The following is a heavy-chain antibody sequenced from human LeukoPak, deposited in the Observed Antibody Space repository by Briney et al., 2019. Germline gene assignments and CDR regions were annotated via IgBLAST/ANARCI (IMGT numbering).Heavy chain of an antibody. D-gene: IGHD3-3*02. J-gene: IGHJ1*01. CDR1: GFTFSNYA. V-gene: IGHV3-23*01. CDR3: ATFLAIVTARDSLYFQH. Sequence: GGPLRLSCAASGFTFSNYAMSWVRQAPGKGLEWVSGVSGSGGVTYHAESVKGRFTISRDNSKNTLHLQMNSLRAEDTAVYYCATFLAIVTARDSLYFQHWGQGTLVTVSS. CDR2: VSGSGGVT.